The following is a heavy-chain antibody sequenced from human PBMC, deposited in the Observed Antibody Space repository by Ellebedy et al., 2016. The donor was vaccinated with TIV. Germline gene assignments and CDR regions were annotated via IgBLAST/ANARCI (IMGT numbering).Heavy chain of an antibody. CDR3: ARDEAEVGATFFGY. J-gene: IGHJ4*02. D-gene: IGHD1-26*01. CDR1: GFSFSSYW. Sequence: GESLKISCAASGFSFSSYWMSWVRQAPGKGLEWVASIKQEGYEKRYVDSVEGRFTISRDNAKNSLYLQMNSMRDEDTAVYYCARDEAEVGATFFGYWGQGTLVTVSS. CDR2: IKQEGYEK. V-gene: IGHV3-7*01.